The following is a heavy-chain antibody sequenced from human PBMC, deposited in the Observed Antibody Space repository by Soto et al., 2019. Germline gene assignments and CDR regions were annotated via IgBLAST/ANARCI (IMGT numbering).Heavy chain of an antibody. CDR3: ASSTVRVSALHY. J-gene: IGHJ4*02. CDR2: INHSGST. Sequence: SETLSLTCAVYGGSFSGYYWSWIRQPPGKGLEWIGEINHSGSTNYNPSLKSRVTISVDTSKNQFSLKLSSVTAADTAVYYCASSTVRVSALHYWGQGTLVTVSS. CDR1: GGSFSGYY. V-gene: IGHV4-34*01. D-gene: IGHD4-4*01.